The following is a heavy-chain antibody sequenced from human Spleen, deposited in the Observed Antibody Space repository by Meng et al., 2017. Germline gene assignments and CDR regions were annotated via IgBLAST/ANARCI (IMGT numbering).Heavy chain of an antibody. CDR3: ARGDGDDY. V-gene: IGHV4-4*02. CDR1: GGSISSIDW. CDR2: INHSGST. J-gene: IGHJ4*02. Sequence: QVQLQESGPGLVKPSGTLSLTCVVSGGSISSIDWWRWVRQPPGKGLEWIGEINHSGSTNYNPSLKSRVTISVDTSKNQFSLKLSSVTAADTAVYYCARGDGDDYWGQGTLVTVSS.